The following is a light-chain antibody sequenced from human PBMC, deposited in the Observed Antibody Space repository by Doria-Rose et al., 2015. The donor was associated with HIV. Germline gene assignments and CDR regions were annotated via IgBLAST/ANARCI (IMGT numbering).Light chain of an antibody. V-gene: IGKV3-15*01. J-gene: IGKJ5*01. CDR1: QSVSTD. Sequence: MTQSPETLSVSPGESATLSCRASQSVSTDLAWYQHKPGQAPRLLIWGASTRATGIPARFSGSGSGTEFTLTISSLQSEDFAIYFCHQYNNWPTFGQGTRLVIK. CDR3: HQYNNWPT. CDR2: GAS.